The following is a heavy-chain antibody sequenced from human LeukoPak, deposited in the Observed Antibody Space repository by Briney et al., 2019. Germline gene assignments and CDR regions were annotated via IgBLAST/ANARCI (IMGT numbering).Heavy chain of an antibody. Sequence: PGRSLRLSCAASGFTFDDYAMHWVRQAPGKGLEWVSGISWNSGSIGYADSVKGRFTISRDNAKNSLYLQMNSLRAEDTALYYCAKDMESLGLAVAGSIDYWGQGTLVTVSS. CDR2: ISWNSGSI. V-gene: IGHV3-9*01. CDR1: GFTFDDYA. CDR3: AKDMESLGLAVAGSIDY. D-gene: IGHD6-19*01. J-gene: IGHJ4*02.